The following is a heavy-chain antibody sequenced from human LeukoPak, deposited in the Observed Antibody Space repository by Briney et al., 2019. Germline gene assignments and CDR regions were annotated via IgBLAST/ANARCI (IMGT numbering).Heavy chain of an antibody. CDR2: IRSKADKYAT. CDR3: TKDWNYAVDP. CDR1: GFTFSGSP. Sequence: GGSLRLSCAASGFTFSGSPIHWVRQASGKGLEWVGHIRSKADKYATTYAASLRGRFTISRDDSENTAYLQMNSLRAEDTAVYYCTKDWNYAVDPWGQGTQVTVPS. D-gene: IGHD1-7*01. J-gene: IGHJ5*02. V-gene: IGHV3-73*01.